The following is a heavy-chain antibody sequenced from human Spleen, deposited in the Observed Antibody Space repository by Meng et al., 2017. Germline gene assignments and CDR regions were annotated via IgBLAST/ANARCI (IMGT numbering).Heavy chain of an antibody. CDR2: INGDGSST. D-gene: IGHD2-15*01. CDR3: ARDVAGRGGY. V-gene: IGHV3-74*01. CDR1: GFTFNLYW. J-gene: IGHJ4*02. Sequence: GESLKISCAASGFTFNLYWMHWVRQVPGKGLVWVSRINGDGSSTNYADSVKGRFTISRDNAKNTLYLQMNSLRGEDTAVYYCARDVAGRGGYWGQGILVTVSS.